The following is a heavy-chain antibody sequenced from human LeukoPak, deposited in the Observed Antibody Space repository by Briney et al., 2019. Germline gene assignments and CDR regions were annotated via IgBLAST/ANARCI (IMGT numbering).Heavy chain of an antibody. J-gene: IGHJ4*02. CDR2: IRSKAYGGTT. CDR3: TRKYDYGDNYFDY. CDR1: GFSFGDYA. V-gene: IGHV3-49*04. D-gene: IGHD4-17*01. Sequence: GGSLRLSCRASGFSFGDYAMSWVRQAPGKGLEWLGFIRSKAYGGTTEYAASVKGRFTISRDDSKSIAYLQMNSLKTEDTAVYYCTRKYDYGDNYFDYWGQGTLVTVSS.